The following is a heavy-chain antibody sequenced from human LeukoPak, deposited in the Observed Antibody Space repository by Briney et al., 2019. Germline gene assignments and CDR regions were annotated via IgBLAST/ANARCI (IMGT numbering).Heavy chain of an antibody. V-gene: IGHV3-33*01. D-gene: IGHD2-2*01. CDR3: ARDHRYCSSTSCFNWFDP. J-gene: IGHJ5*02. Sequence: GGSLRLSCAASGFTFSSYGMHWVRQAPGKGLEWVAGIWYDGSNKYYADSVKGRFTISRDNSKNTLYLQMNSLRAEDTAVYYCARDHRYCSSTSCFNWFDPWGQGTLVTVSS. CDR1: GFTFSSYG. CDR2: IWYDGSNK.